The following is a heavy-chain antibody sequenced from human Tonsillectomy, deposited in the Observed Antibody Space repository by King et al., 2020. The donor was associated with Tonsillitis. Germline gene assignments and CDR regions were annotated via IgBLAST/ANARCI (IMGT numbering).Heavy chain of an antibody. Sequence: VQLQQWGAGLLKPSETLSLTCAVYGGSFSGYYWSWIRQPPGKGLEWLGEINHSGSTNYNPSLKSRVTISVDTSKNQFSLKLGSVTAADTAVYYCARDWAYYYDSSGYYRAFDIWGQGTMVTVSS. CDR2: INHSGST. V-gene: IGHV4-34*01. J-gene: IGHJ3*02. CDR3: ARDWAYYYDSSGYYRAFDI. CDR1: GGSFSGYY. D-gene: IGHD3-22*01.